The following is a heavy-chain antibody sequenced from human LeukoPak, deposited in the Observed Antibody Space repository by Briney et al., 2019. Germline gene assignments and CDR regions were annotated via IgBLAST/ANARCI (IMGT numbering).Heavy chain of an antibody. J-gene: IGHJ1*01. Sequence: PSETLSLTCAVYGGSFNGYYWSWIRQPPGKGLEWIGEINHSGSTNYNPSLKSRVTISVDTSKNQFSLKLSSVTAADTAVYYCTYSGSWPLASEYFQHWGQGTLVTVSS. V-gene: IGHV4-34*01. D-gene: IGHD6-13*01. CDR3: TYSGSWPLASEYFQH. CDR1: GGSFNGYY. CDR2: INHSGST.